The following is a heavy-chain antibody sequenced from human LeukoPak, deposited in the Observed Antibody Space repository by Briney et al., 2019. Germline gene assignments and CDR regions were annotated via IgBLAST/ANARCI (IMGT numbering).Heavy chain of an antibody. Sequence: GRSLRLSCAASGFSFKDTGMHWVRQAPGKSPEWLTIIWYDGSTKYYAAYVKGRFTISRDNAKNTLYLQMNSLRADDTAVYYCARAVTGTRNAMDVWGQGTTVTVSS. CDR3: ARAVTGTRNAMDV. D-gene: IGHD6-19*01. CDR1: GFSFKDTG. J-gene: IGHJ6*02. V-gene: IGHV3-33*03. CDR2: IWYDGSTK.